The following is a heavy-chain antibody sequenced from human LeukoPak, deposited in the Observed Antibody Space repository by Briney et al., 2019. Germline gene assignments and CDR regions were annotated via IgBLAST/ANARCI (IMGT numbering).Heavy chain of an antibody. V-gene: IGHV3-53*01. CDR3: ARDPGDVGLNYYYGMDV. CDR1: GFTVSSNY. Sequence: GGSLRLSCAASGFTVSSNYMSWVRQAPGKGLEWVSVIYSGGSTYYADSVKGRFTISRDNSKNTLYPQMNSLRAEDTAVYYCARDPGDVGLNYYYGMDVWGQGTTVTVSS. J-gene: IGHJ6*02. CDR2: IYSGGST.